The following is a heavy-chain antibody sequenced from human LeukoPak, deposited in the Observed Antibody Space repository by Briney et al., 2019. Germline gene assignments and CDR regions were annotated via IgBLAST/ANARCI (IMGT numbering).Heavy chain of an antibody. Sequence: ASVKVSCKASGYTFTGYYMHWVRQAPGQGLEWMGRINPNSGGTNYAQKFQRRVTMTRDTSTSTAYMELSRLRSEDTAVYYCARDVDIVATDFDYWGEGTLVTVSS. CDR3: ARDVDIVATDFDY. J-gene: IGHJ4*02. V-gene: IGHV1-2*06. D-gene: IGHD5-12*01. CDR1: GYTFTGYY. CDR2: INPNSGGT.